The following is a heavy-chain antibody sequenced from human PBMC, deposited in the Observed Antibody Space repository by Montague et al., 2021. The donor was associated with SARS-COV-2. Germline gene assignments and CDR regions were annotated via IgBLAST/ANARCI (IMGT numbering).Heavy chain of an antibody. V-gene: IGHV4-39*03. CDR1: GGSISSSSYY. Sequence: SETLSLTCTVSGGSISSSSYYWVWIRQPPGKGLEWIVSIYYSTSTYHYLSLQIRITISTYTTKNPFSLKLSSVADAAMSFYYSWGGVGTLYYYYGMDVWGQGTTVTVSS. J-gene: IGHJ6*02. CDR2: IYYSTST. CDR3: WGGVGTLYYYYGMDV. D-gene: IGHD3-16*01.